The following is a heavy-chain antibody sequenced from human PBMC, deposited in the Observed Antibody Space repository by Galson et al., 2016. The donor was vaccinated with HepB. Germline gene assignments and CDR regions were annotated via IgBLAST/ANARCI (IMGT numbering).Heavy chain of an antibody. Sequence: SLRLSCAVSGFTFSTYSMNWVRQAPGKGLEWVSYISSSGSTIYYADSVKGRFTISRDNAKNTLYLQMNSLRAEDTAVYYCARTYGSGSYRRDAFDIWGQGTMVTVSS. D-gene: IGHD3-10*01. CDR2: ISSSGSTI. V-gene: IGHV3-48*01. CDR1: GFTFSTYS. CDR3: ARTYGSGSYRRDAFDI. J-gene: IGHJ3*02.